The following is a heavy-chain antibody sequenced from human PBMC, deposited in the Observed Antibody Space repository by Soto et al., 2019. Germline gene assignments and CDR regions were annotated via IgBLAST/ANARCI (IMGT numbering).Heavy chain of an antibody. J-gene: IGHJ6*02. CDR2: VSAGGDMT. D-gene: IGHD3-10*01. CDR1: GFTFNSYA. V-gene: IGHV3-23*01. Sequence: GGSLRLSCAASGFTFNSYAMSWFRQAPGKGLEWVSSVSAGGDMTYYSDSVKGRFTISRDNSNNALFLQMNSLRIEDTALYYCARGDRGGSGSPASYYYSGLDVWGQGTTVTVSS. CDR3: ARGDRGGSGSPASYYYSGLDV.